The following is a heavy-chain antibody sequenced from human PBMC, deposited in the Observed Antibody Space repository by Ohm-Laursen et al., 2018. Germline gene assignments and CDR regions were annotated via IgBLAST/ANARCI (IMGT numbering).Heavy chain of an antibody. V-gene: IGHV4-59*08. CDR2: IYYSGST. CDR1: GGSISSYY. Sequence: GTLSLTCPVSGGSISSYYWSWIRQPPGKGLEWIGYIYYSGSTNYNPSLKSRVTISVDTSKNQFSLKLSSVTAADTAVYYCARHTLDSSLIQWGQGALVTASS. J-gene: IGHJ4*02. D-gene: IGHD6-6*01. CDR3: ARHTLDSSLIQ.